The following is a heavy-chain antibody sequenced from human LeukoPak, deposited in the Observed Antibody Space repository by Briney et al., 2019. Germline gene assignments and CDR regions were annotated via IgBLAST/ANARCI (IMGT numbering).Heavy chain of an antibody. CDR2: IIPIFGTA. CDR3: AKDPSKFLEAGGYFDH. CDR1: GGTFSSYA. J-gene: IGHJ4*02. V-gene: IGHV1-69*13. Sequence: SVKVSCKASGGTFSSYAISWVRQAPGQGLEWMGGIIPIFGTANYAQKFQGRVTITADESTSTAYMELSSLRSEDTAVYYCAKDPSKFLEAGGYFDHWGQGTLVTVSS. D-gene: IGHD3-3*01.